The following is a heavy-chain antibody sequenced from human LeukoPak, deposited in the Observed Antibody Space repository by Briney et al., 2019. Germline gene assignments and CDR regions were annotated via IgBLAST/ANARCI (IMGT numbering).Heavy chain of an antibody. CDR3: ARGLGKYSGYDGGHDGY. J-gene: IGHJ4*02. Sequence: SVKVSCKASGGTFSSYAISWVRQAPGQGLEWMGGIIPIFGTANYAQKFQGRVTITTDESTSTAYMELSSLRSEDTAVYYCARGLGKYSGYDGGHDGYWGQGTLVTVSS. D-gene: IGHD5-12*01. CDR2: IIPIFGTA. V-gene: IGHV1-69*05. CDR1: GGTFSSYA.